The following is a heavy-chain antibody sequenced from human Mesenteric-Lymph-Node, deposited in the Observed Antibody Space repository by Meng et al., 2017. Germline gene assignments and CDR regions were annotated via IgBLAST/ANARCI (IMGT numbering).Heavy chain of an antibody. Sequence: GGSLRLSCAASGFTFSSYAMHWVRQAPGKGLEWVSAISGSGGSTYYADSVKGRFTISRDNSKNTLYLQMNSLRAEDTAVYYCAKDPGIGYCTNGVCYAFDIWGQGTVVTVSS. J-gene: IGHJ3*02. D-gene: IGHD2-8*01. CDR3: AKDPGIGYCTNGVCYAFDI. CDR2: ISGSGGST. V-gene: IGHV3-23*01. CDR1: GFTFSSYA.